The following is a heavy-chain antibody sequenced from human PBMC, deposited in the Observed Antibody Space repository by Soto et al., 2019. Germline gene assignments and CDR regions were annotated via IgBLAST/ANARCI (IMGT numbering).Heavy chain of an antibody. D-gene: IGHD6-19*01. CDR3: ASTIAVDGTLDY. V-gene: IGHV4-59*01. CDR2: IYYSGST. CDR1: GGSISSYY. Sequence: SQTLSLTCTVSGGSISSYYWSWIRQPPGKGLEWIGYIYYSGSTNYNPSLKSRVTISVDTSKNQFSLKLSSVTAADTAVYYCASTIAVDGTLDYWGRGTLVTVSS. J-gene: IGHJ4*02.